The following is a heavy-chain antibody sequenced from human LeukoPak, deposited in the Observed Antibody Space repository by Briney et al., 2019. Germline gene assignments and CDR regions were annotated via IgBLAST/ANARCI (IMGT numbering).Heavy chain of an antibody. CDR3: AAQPCSVGRCYSDY. CDR2: ISYHGRDT. Sequence: PGGSLRLSCAASGVTFSSFAMHWVRQAPGKGLEWVAVISYHGRDTYYADSVKGRFTISRDNSKNTLYLQLNSLGAEDTAVYYCAAQPCSVGRCYSDYWGQGTLVTVSS. V-gene: IGHV3-30*04. D-gene: IGHD2-15*01. J-gene: IGHJ4*02. CDR1: GVTFSSFA.